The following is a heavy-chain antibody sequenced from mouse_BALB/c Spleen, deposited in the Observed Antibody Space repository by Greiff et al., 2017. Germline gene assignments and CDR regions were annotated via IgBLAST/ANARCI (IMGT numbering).Heavy chain of an antibody. CDR2: ISDGGSYT. J-gene: IGHJ4*01. Sequence: EVMLVESGGGLVKPGGSLKLSCAASGFTFSDYYMYWVRQTPEKRLEWVATISDGGSYTYYPDSVKGRFTISRDNAKNNLYLQMSSLKSEDTAMYYCARKGYYDYDDYYAMDYWGQGTSVTVSS. V-gene: IGHV5-4*02. CDR1: GFTFSDYY. CDR3: ARKGYYDYDDYYAMDY. D-gene: IGHD2-4*01.